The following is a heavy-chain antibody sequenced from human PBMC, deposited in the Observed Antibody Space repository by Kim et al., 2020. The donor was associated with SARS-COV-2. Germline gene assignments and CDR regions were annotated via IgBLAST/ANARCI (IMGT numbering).Heavy chain of an antibody. CDR3: ARENDILTGYYNVMSGQTPYYYYYGMDV. D-gene: IGHD3-9*01. CDR1: GGTFSSYA. J-gene: IGHJ6*02. Sequence: ASVKVSCKASGGTFSSYAISWVRQAPGQGLEWMGGIIPIFGTANYAQKFQGRVTITADESTSTAYMELSSLRSEDTAVYYCARENDILTGYYNVMSGQTPYYYYYGMDVWGQGTTVTVSS. V-gene: IGHV1-69*13. CDR2: IIPIFGTA.